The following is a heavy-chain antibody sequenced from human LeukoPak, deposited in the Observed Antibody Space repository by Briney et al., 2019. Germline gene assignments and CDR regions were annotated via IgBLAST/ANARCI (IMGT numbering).Heavy chain of an antibody. CDR3: ARDDNYYDTSGHFFDAFTL. CDR2: IRKDESVK. Sequence: GGSLRLSCAASGFTFSTYWMSWVRRAPGKGLEWVANIRKDESVKHYVDSVKGRFTISRDNAKNLLYLQMNSLRVEDTAVYFCARDDNYYDTSGHFFDAFTLWGQGTMVTVSS. J-gene: IGHJ3*01. V-gene: IGHV3-7*01. D-gene: IGHD3-22*01. CDR1: GFTFSTYW.